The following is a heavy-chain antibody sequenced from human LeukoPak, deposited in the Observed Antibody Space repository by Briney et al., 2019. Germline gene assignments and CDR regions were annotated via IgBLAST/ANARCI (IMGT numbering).Heavy chain of an antibody. Sequence: ASVKVSCKASGYTFTGYYMHWVRQAPGQGLEWMGWINPNSGGTNYAQKFQGRVTMTRDTSISTAYMELSRLRSDDTAVYYCARDLRSSSWYWFDPWGQGTLVTVSS. CDR1: GYTFTGYY. D-gene: IGHD6-13*01. V-gene: IGHV1-2*02. CDR2: INPNSGGT. CDR3: ARDLRSSSWYWFDP. J-gene: IGHJ5*02.